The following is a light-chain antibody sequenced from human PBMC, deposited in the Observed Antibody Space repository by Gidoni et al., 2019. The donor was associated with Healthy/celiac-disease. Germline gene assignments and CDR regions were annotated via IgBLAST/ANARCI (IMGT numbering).Light chain of an antibody. CDR3: QQYRT. V-gene: IGKV1-5*01. J-gene: IGKJ1*01. CDR1: QSISSW. CDR2: DAS. Sequence: DIQMTQSPSTLSASVGDRVTITCRASQSISSWLAWYQQKPGKAPKLLIYDASRLESGVPSRFSGSGSGTEFTLTISSRQPDDFATYYCQQYRTFGQXTKVEIK.